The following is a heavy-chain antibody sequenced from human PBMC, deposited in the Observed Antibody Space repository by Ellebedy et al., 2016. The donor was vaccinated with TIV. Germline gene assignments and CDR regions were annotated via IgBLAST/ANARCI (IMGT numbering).Heavy chain of an antibody. V-gene: IGHV5-51*01. Sequence: GESLKISXQGSGFTFTTYWIAWVRQMPGRGLECMGIIYPGDSDTRYSPSFQGQVTISADKSISTAYLQWSSLKASDTAMYYCARLLYRGYGMDVWGQGTTVTVSS. CDR3: ARLLYRGYGMDV. J-gene: IGHJ6*02. CDR1: GFTFTTYW. CDR2: IYPGDSDT. D-gene: IGHD2/OR15-2a*01.